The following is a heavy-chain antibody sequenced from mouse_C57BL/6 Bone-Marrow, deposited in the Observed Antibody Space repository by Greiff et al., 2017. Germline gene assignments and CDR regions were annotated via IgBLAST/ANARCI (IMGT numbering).Heavy chain of an antibody. D-gene: IGHD1-1*01. CDR2: IYPGSGST. CDR3: ASFITTVVSHFDD. J-gene: IGHJ2*01. V-gene: IGHV1-55*01. CDR1: GYTFTSYW. Sequence: QVQLQQPGAELVKPGASVKMSCKASGYTFTSYWITWVKQRPGQGLEWIGDIYPGSGSTNYNEKFKSKATLTVDTSSSTAYMQLSSLTSEDSAVYYCASFITTVVSHFDDWGQGTTLTVSS.